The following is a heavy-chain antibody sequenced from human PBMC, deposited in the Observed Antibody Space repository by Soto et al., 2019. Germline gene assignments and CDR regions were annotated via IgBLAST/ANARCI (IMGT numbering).Heavy chain of an antibody. CDR3: ARASGYSSSWPHY. D-gene: IGHD6-13*01. V-gene: IGHV4-59*01. CDR2: IYYSGST. Sequence: PSETLSLTCTVSGGSISSYYWSWIRQPPGKGLEWIGYIYYSGSTNYNPSLKSRVTISVDTSKNQFSLKLSSVTAADTAVYYCARASGYSSSWPHYWGQGTLVTVSS. J-gene: IGHJ4*02. CDR1: GGSISSYY.